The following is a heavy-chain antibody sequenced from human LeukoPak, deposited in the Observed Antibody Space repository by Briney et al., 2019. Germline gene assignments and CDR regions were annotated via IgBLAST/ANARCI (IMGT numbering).Heavy chain of an antibody. CDR1: GGSISSGSYY. CDR2: IYSSGST. J-gene: IGHJ6*03. Sequence: SQTLSLTCTVSGGSISSGSYYWCRIRQPAGKGLEWIGRIYSSGSTNYNPSLKSRVTISVDTSKNQFSLKLSSVTAADTAVYYCAREKEIRNIVVVPDYYHYMDVWGKGTTVTVSS. D-gene: IGHD2-2*01. CDR3: AREKEIRNIVVVPDYYHYMDV. V-gene: IGHV4-61*02.